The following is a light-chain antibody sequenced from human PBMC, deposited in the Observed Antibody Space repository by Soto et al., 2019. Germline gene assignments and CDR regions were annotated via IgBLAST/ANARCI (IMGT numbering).Light chain of an antibody. J-gene: IGKJ4*01. V-gene: IGKV1-39*01. Sequence: IQMTQSPSSLSASVGDRVTITCRASQSISNILNWYQQKPGKAPKLLIYAASTLQIGVPSRFSGSGSGTDFTLTITSLQPEDFAAYYCQQSSNTPLTFGGGTKVDIK. CDR2: AAS. CDR1: QSISNI. CDR3: QQSSNTPLT.